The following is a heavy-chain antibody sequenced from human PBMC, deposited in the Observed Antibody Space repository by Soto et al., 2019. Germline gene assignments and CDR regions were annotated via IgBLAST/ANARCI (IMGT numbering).Heavy chain of an antibody. CDR3: ARVVGYGGTYHFDY. V-gene: IGHV4-59*12. D-gene: IGHD4-17*01. CDR1: GGSISSYY. J-gene: IGHJ4*02. Sequence: SETLSLTCTVSGGSISSYYWSWIRQPPGKGLEWIGYIYYSGSTNYNPSLKSRVTISVDTSKNQFSLKLSSVTAADTAVYYCARVVGYGGTYHFDYWGQGTLVTVSS. CDR2: IYYSGST.